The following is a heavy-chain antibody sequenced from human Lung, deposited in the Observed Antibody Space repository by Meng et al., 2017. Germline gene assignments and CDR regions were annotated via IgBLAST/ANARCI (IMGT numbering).Heavy chain of an antibody. D-gene: IGHD1-26*01. CDR2: IKSNTDGGTA. CDR3: TWDDKAVSDY. V-gene: IGHV3-15*01. Sequence: VDLVDFGGYLVKPGGSLRLSCAASGFYFNNAWMSWVRQAPGKGLEWVGRIKSNTDGGTAEYAAPVTGRFTISRDDSKSTLYLQMSGLRIDDTGVYYCTWDDKAVSDYWGQGTLVTVSS. J-gene: IGHJ4*02. CDR1: GFYFNNAW.